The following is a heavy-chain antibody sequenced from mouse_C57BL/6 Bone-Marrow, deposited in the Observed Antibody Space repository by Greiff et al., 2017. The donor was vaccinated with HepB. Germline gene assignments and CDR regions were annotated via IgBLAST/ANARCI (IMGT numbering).Heavy chain of an antibody. Sequence: QVQLQQSGPELVKPGASVKISCKASGYAFSSSWMNWVKQRPGKGIEWIGRIYPGDGDTNYNGKFKGKATLTADKSSSTAYMQLSSLTSEDSAVYFCARGGKSVYYYAMDYWGQGTSVTVSS. V-gene: IGHV1-82*01. CDR3: ARGGKSVYYYAMDY. CDR2: IYPGDGDT. J-gene: IGHJ4*01. D-gene: IGHD1-1*02. CDR1: GYAFSSSW.